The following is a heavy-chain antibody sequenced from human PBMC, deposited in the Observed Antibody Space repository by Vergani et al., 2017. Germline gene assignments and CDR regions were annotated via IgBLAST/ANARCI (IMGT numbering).Heavy chain of an antibody. V-gene: IGHV4-59*01. CDR1: SRSITPSY. Sequence: QVQLQESGPGLVTPSETLSLPSPFSSRSITPSYSPLIRRPPAKGLHWFGFIYYSWSTNYNPSLKSRVTISVDTSKNQFSLKLSAVTAADTAVYYCARRYNWNYGFDYWGQGTLVTVSS. J-gene: IGHJ4*02. CDR2: IYYSWST. D-gene: IGHD1-7*01. CDR3: ARRYNWNYGFDY.